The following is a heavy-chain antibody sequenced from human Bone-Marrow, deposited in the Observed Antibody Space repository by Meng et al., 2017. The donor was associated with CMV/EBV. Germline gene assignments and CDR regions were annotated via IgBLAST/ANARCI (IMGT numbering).Heavy chain of an antibody. Sequence: GESLKISCAASGFTFSSYSMNWVRQAPGRGLEWVSYISSSSSTIYYADSVKGRFTISRDNAKNSLYLQMNSLRAEDTAVYYCARDEAVAGLWFDYWGQGTLVTVSS. J-gene: IGHJ4*02. D-gene: IGHD6-19*01. CDR2: ISSSSSTI. V-gene: IGHV3-48*04. CDR1: GFTFSSYS. CDR3: ARDEAVAGLWFDY.